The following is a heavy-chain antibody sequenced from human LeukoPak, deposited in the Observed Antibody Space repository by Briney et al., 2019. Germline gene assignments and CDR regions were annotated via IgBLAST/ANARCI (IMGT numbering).Heavy chain of an antibody. CDR2: ISVTSDSI. V-gene: IGHV3-48*03. D-gene: IGHD2-21*01. CDR3: ARELVVGGNGFDI. J-gene: IGHJ3*02. CDR1: GFTFSSYE. Sequence: GGSLRLSCAASGFTFSSYEMSWVRQAPGKGLEWVSYISVTSDSIQYADSVEGRFTISRDNDKNSLYLQMNRLRTEDTAVYFCARELVVGGNGFDIWGQGTMVTVSS.